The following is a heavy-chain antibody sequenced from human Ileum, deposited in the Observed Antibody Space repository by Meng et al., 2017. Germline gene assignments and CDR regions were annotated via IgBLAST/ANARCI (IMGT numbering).Heavy chain of an antibody. D-gene: IGHD4-23*01. J-gene: IGHJ4*02. CDR3: ARHGGYSQDF. Sequence: QVQLQESGPGRVRPSGTLSLTCAVASGSISSKTYWSCVRQPPGKGLEWIGPISHSGSAYYNPSLKSRVTMSVDKSKSQFSLMLTSVTAADTAIYYCARHGGYSQDFWGQGTLVTVSS. CDR2: ISHSGSA. V-gene: IGHV4-4*02. CDR1: SGSISSKTY.